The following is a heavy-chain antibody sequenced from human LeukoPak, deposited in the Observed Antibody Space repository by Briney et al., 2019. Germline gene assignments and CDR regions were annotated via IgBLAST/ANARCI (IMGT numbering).Heavy chain of an antibody. CDR3: ARKQGFWSGYSADYYYGMDV. CDR1: GYTFTSYA. J-gene: IGHJ6*02. D-gene: IGHD3-3*01. V-gene: IGHV7-4-1*02. Sequence: ASVKVSCKSSGYTFTSYAMNWVRQAPAQGREGMGWINTNTWNPTYAQGFTGRFVFSLDTSVSTAYLQISSLKAEDTAVYYCARKQGFWSGYSADYYYGMDVWDQGTTVTVSS. CDR2: INTNTWNP.